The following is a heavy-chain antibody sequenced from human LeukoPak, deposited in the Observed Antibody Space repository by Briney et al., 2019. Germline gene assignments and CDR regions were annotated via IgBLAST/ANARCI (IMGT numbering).Heavy chain of an antibody. D-gene: IGHD6-13*01. J-gene: IGHJ6*02. CDR1: GGTFSSYA. CDR2: IIPIFGTA. V-gene: IGHV1-69*01. Sequence: SVKVSCKASGGTFSSYAISWVRQAPGHGIEWMGGIIPIFGTANYAQKFQGRVTITADESTSTAYMELSSLRSEDTAVYYCARERSGIAAPNYYYGMDVWGQGTTVTVSS. CDR3: ARERSGIAAPNYYYGMDV.